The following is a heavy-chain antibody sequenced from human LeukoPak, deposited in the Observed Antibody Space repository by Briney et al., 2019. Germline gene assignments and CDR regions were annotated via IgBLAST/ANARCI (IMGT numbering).Heavy chain of an antibody. D-gene: IGHD4-23*01. V-gene: IGHV3-7*01. CDR3: ARDYGGSSPFDY. CDR2: IKQDGSEK. CDR1: GFTISNYW. J-gene: IGHJ4*02. Sequence: GGSLRLSCAASGFTISNYWVNWVRQAPGKGVEWVANIKQDGSEKYYVDSVKGRFTISRDNAKNSLYLQMNSLRAEDTAVYYCARDYGGSSPFDYWGQGTLVTVSS.